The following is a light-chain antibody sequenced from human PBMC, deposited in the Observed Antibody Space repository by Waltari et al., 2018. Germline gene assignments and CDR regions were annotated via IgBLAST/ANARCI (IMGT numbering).Light chain of an antibody. CDR3: QTWGTGIHV. CDR1: RGHSTYA. Sequence: QLVLTQSPSASASLGASVKLTCTLSRGHSTYAIAWHQQQPAKGPRFLMKLKSDGSHSKGDGIPDRFSGSSSGAERYLTISSLQSEDEADYYCQTWGTGIHVFGTGTKVTVL. CDR2: LKSDGSH. J-gene: IGLJ1*01. V-gene: IGLV4-69*01.